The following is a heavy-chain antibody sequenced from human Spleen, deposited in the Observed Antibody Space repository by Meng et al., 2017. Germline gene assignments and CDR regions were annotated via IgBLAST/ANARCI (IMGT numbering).Heavy chain of an antibody. J-gene: IGHJ4*02. V-gene: IGHV1-3*04. Sequence: QVYLVQSGAELKKPGAPVAVSCKASGYAFNRYGMHWVRQAPGQRLEWMGWINTGSDDAKYAQKFQGRVTITRDTSASTAYMELSSLTSQDTAVYYCARGTGTGFDYWGQGALVTVSS. CDR1: GYAFNRYG. CDR3: ARGTGTGFDY. CDR2: INTGSDDA. D-gene: IGHD1-7*01.